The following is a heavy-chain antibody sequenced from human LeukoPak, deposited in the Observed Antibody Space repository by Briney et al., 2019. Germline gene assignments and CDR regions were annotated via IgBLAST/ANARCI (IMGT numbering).Heavy chain of an antibody. CDR1: GYTFTGNY. CDR2: INPNSGAT. V-gene: IGHV1-2*02. D-gene: IGHD3-10*01. J-gene: IGHJ4*02. Sequence: ASVKVSCKTSGYTFTGNYLHWVRQAPGQGLEWVGWINPNSGATKFAQKFHGRVTLTSDTSLSTAYMELSRLQNDDTAVYFCGRDREPGWFGDQPPLFWGQGTLVTVSS. CDR3: GRDREPGWFGDQPPLF.